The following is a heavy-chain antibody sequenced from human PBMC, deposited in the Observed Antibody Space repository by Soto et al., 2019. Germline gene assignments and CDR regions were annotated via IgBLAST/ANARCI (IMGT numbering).Heavy chain of an antibody. CDR3: ARRVLSDGFGELLPDYYYGMDV. CDR1: GYSFTSYW. V-gene: IGHV5-10-1*01. J-gene: IGHJ6*02. D-gene: IGHD3-10*01. Sequence: PGESLTISCKGSGYSFTSYWISWVRQMPGKGLEWMGRIDPSDSYTNYSPSFQGHVTISADKSISTAYLHWSSLKASDTAMYYCARRVLSDGFGELLPDYYYGMDVWGQGTTVTVSS. CDR2: IDPSDSYT.